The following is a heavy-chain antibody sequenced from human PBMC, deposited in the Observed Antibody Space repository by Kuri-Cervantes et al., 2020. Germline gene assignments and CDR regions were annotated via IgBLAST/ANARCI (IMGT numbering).Heavy chain of an antibody. CDR3: ARFSEGY. CDR1: GYTFTSYG. V-gene: IGHV1-2*02. J-gene: IGHJ4*02. Sequence: ASVKVSCKASGYTFTSYGISWVRQAPGQGLEWMGWINPNSGGTNYAQKFQGRVTMTRDTSISTAYMELSSLRFEDTAVYYCARFSEGYWGQGTLVTVSS. CDR2: INPNSGGT.